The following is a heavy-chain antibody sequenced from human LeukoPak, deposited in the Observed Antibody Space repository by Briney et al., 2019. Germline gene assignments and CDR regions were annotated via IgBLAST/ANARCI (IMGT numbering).Heavy chain of an antibody. J-gene: IGHJ4*02. CDR2: INPNSGGT. CDR1: GYTFTGYY. CDR3: AREEDTAMVYFDY. D-gene: IGHD5-18*01. Sequence: GASVKVSCKASGYTFTGYYMHWVRQAPGQGLEWMGWINPNSGGTNYAQKFQGRVTMTRDTSISTAYMELSRLRSDDTAVYYCAREEDTAMVYFDYWGQGTLVTVSS. V-gene: IGHV1-2*02.